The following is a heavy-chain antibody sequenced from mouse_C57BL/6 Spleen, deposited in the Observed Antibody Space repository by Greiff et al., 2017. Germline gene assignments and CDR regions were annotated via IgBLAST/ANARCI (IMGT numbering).Heavy chain of an antibody. CDR2: IYPGSGNT. D-gene: IGHD1-1*02. CDR1: GYTFTDYY. CDR3: ARREGLRWAMDY. J-gene: IGHJ4*01. V-gene: IGHV1-76*01. Sequence: QVQLQQSGAELVRPGASVKLSCKASGYTFTDYYINWVKQRPGQGLEWIARIYPGSGNTYYNEKFKGKATLTAEKSSSTAYMQLSSLTSEDSAVYCCARREGLRWAMDYWGQGTSVTVSS.